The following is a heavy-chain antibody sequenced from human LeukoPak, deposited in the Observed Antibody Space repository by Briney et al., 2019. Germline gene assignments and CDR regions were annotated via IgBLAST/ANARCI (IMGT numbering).Heavy chain of an antibody. J-gene: IGHJ4*02. CDR2: VYGSGTT. CDR3: ATRPGGSTWYGVFDF. V-gene: IGHV4-59*11. Sequence: SETLSLTCTVSGASMSDHYWSWIRQSPGKGLEWIGYVYGSGTTNYNPPLNGRVTMSVDTSKNQFSLKLTSVTPADTALYYCATRPGGSTWYGVFDFWSRGTLVTVSS. D-gene: IGHD6-13*01. CDR1: GASMSDHY.